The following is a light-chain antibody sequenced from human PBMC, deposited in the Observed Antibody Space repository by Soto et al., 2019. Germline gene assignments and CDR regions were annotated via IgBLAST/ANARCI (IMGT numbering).Light chain of an antibody. Sequence: AIQMTQSPSSLSASVGDRVTITCRASQGIRNDLGWYQQKPGKAPKLLIYAASSLQSGVPSRFSGSGSGTDFTLTNSSLQPEDFATYYCLQDYNYPPITFGQGTRLEIK. V-gene: IGKV1-6*01. CDR1: QGIRND. CDR2: AAS. CDR3: LQDYNYPPIT. J-gene: IGKJ5*01.